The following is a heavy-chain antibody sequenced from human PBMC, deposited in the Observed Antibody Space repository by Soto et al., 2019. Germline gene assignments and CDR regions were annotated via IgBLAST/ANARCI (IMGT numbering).Heavy chain of an antibody. CDR3: ARGRQFGGVRAGIAVAGTHY. CDR1: GYTFTSYD. Sequence: QVQLVQSGAEVKKPGASVKVSCKASGYTFTSYDINWVRQATGQGLEWMGWMNPNSGNTGYAQKFQGRVTMTRNTSISTAYMELSSLRSEDTAVYYCARGRQFGGVRAGIAVAGTHYWGQGTLVTVSS. CDR2: MNPNSGNT. D-gene: IGHD6-19*01. J-gene: IGHJ4*02. V-gene: IGHV1-8*01.